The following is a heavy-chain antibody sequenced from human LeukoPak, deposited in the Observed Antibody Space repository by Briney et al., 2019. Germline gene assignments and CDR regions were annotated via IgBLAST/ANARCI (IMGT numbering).Heavy chain of an antibody. D-gene: IGHD3-10*01. V-gene: IGHV3-23*01. J-gene: IGHJ4*02. CDR1: GFTFSIYA. Sequence: PGGSLRLSCAASGFTFSIYAMSWVRQAPGKGLEWVSAISGSGGSTYYADSVKGRFTISRDNSKNTLYLQMNSLRAEDTAVYYCAKDGGSGSSYYFDYWGQGTLVTVSS. CDR2: ISGSGGST. CDR3: AKDGGSGSSYYFDY.